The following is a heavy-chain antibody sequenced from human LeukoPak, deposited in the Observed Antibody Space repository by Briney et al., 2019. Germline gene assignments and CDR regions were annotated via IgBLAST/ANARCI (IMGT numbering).Heavy chain of an antibody. CDR2: ISGSGGST. D-gene: IGHD2-2*02. Sequence: AGGSLRLSCAASGFTFSSYAMSWVRQAPGKGLEWVSAISGSGGSTYYADSVKGRFTISRDNSKNTLYLQMNSLRGEDTAVYYCAKGEVVPAAIYGMDVWGQGTTVTVS. CDR3: AKGEVVPAAIYGMDV. CDR1: GFTFSSYA. V-gene: IGHV3-23*01. J-gene: IGHJ6*02.